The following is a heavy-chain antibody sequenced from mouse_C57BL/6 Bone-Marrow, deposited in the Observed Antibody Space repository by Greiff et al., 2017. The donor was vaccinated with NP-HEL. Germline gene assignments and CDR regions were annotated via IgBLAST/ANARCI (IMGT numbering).Heavy chain of an antibody. V-gene: IGHV6-3*01. CDR1: GFTFSNYW. J-gene: IGHJ3*01. CDR3: TEGGYPWFAY. Sequence: EVHLVESGGGLVQPGGSMKLSCVASGFTFSNYWMNWVRQSPEKGLEWVAQIRLKSDNYATHYSESVKGRFTISRDDSKSSVYLQMNNLGAEDTGIYYCTEGGYPWFAYWGQGTLVTVSA. D-gene: IGHD2-2*01. CDR2: IRLKSDNYAT.